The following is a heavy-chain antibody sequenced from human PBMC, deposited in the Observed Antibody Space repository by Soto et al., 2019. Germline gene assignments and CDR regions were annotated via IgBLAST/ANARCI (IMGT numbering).Heavy chain of an antibody. CDR2: VRSDGRNK. V-gene: IGHV3-30*02. D-gene: IGHD6-13*01. CDR3: ARDVPPYSSSWYKVDF. Sequence: GGSLRLSCAASGFIFTNYGMHWVRQAPGKGLEWVAIVRSDGRNKYYADSVKGRFIISRDNAKNTLYLQMSSLRVEDTAVYYCARDVPPYSSSWYKVDFWGQGALVTVSS. J-gene: IGHJ4*02. CDR1: GFIFTNYG.